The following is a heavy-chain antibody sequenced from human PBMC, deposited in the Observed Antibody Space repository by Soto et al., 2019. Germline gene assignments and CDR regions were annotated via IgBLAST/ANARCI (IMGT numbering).Heavy chain of an antibody. CDR3: ARAIVRGVIITAPFDY. D-gene: IGHD3-10*02. V-gene: IGHV4-31*03. Sequence: SETLSLTCTVSGGSISSGGYYWSWIRQHPGKGLEWIGYIYYSGSTYYNPSLKSRVTISVDTSKNQFSLKLSSVTAADTAVYYCARAIVRGVIITAPFDYWGQGTPVTVSS. CDR1: GGSISSGGYY. J-gene: IGHJ4*02. CDR2: IYYSGST.